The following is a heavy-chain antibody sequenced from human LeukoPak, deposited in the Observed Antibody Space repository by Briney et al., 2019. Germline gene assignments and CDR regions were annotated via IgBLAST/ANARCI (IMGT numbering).Heavy chain of an antibody. CDR3: AKDIGQVGATPMDV. V-gene: IGHV3-66*01. Sequence: GGSLRLSCAASGFTVSTNYMSWIRQAPGKGLEWVSVIYSSGSTYYAGSVKGRFTISRDNSKNTLYLQMNSLRAEDTAVYYCAKDIGQVGATPMDVWGQGTTVTVSS. J-gene: IGHJ6*02. CDR2: IYSSGST. D-gene: IGHD1-26*01. CDR1: GFTVSTNY.